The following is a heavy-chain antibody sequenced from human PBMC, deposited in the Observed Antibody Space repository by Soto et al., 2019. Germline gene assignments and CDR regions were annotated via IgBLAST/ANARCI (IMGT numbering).Heavy chain of an antibody. V-gene: IGHV3-48*02. J-gene: IGHJ6*02. CDR1: GFTFSSYT. Sequence: EVQLVESGGGLVQPGGSLRLSCAASGFTFSSYTMNWVRQAPGKGLEWVSYITSSSSTIYYADSVKGRFTISRDNAKNLLYLQMNSLRDEDTAVYYCARTLAAAAYYYYYGMDVWGQGTTVTVSS. CDR2: ITSSSSTI. D-gene: IGHD6-13*01. CDR3: ARTLAAAAYYYYYGMDV.